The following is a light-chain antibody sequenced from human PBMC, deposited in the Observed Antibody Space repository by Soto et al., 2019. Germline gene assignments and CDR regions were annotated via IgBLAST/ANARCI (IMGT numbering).Light chain of an antibody. CDR3: QQYYDWLTWT. CDR2: GAS. Sequence: EIVLTQSPGTLSLSPGERATLSCRASQSVSSSYLAWYQQKPGQAPRLLIYGASSRATGVPDRFSASGSGTDFTLTISSLQSGDFAVYYCQQYYDWLTWTFGQGTKVDIK. CDR1: QSVSSSY. V-gene: IGKV3-20*01. J-gene: IGKJ1*01.